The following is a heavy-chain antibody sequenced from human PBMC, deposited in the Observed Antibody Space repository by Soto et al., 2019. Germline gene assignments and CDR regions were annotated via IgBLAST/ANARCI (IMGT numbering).Heavy chain of an antibody. D-gene: IGHD3-22*01. CDR2: IYYSGST. V-gene: IGHV4-59*08. Sequence: PSETLSLTCTFSGGSISSYYWSWIRQPPGKGLEWIGYIYYSGSTNYNPSLKSRVTISVDTSKNQFSLKLSSVTAADTAVYYCARRLIVVDHDAFDIWGQGTMVTVSS. J-gene: IGHJ3*02. CDR1: GGSISSYY. CDR3: ARRLIVVDHDAFDI.